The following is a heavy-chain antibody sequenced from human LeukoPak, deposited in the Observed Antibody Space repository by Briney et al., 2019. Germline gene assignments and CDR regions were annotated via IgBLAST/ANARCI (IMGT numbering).Heavy chain of an antibody. CDR3: ARAGYSYGTGYYFDY. D-gene: IGHD5-18*01. Sequence: SETLSLTCTVSGGSISSYYWTWIRLPPGKGLEWIGYIYYTGATYYNPSLKSRVTISLDTSKSQFSLRLSSVTAADAAVYYRARAGYSYGTGYYFDYWGQGALVTVSP. CDR1: GGSISSYY. V-gene: IGHV4-59*01. J-gene: IGHJ4*02. CDR2: IYYTGAT.